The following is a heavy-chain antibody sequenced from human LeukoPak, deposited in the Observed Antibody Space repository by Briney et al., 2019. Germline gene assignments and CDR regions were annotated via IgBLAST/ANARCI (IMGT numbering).Heavy chain of an antibody. CDR2: VYYSGNS. V-gene: IGHV4-59*08. D-gene: IGHD3-10*02. J-gene: IGHJ2*01. CDR1: GGSISPYY. Sequence: PSETLSLTCSVSGGSISPYYWIWIRQPPGKGLEYIGYVYYSGNSNYNPSLNSRLTISVDTSKNQFSLKLSSVTAADTAVYYCARRSMLLDYWYFDLWGRGTLVTVSS. CDR3: ARRSMLLDYWYFDL.